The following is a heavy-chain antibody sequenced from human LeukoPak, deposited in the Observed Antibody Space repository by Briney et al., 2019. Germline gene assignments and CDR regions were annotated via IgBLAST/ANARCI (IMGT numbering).Heavy chain of an antibody. CDR1: GFTFSDYY. CDR2: ISSSGSTI. J-gene: IGHJ4*02. CDR3: ARDVLGFDLDSEGHFDY. D-gene: IGHD2-8*02. Sequence: GGSLRLSCAASGFTFSDYYMSWIRQAPGKGLEWVSYISSSGSTIYYADSVKGRFTISRDNAKNSLYLQMNSLRAEDTAVYYCARDVLGFDLDSEGHFDYWGQGTLVTVSS. V-gene: IGHV3-11*04.